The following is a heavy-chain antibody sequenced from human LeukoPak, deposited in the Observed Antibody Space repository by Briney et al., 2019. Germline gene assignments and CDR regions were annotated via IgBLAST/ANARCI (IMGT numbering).Heavy chain of an antibody. Sequence: SETLSLTCTVSGGSISSYYWSWIRQPPGQGLEWIGYIYYSGSTNYNPSLKSRVTISVDTSKNQFSLKLSSVTAADTAVYYCARSLRRTIAAAGTSALLPPPYYYGMDVWGQGTTVTVSS. CDR2: IYYSGST. CDR3: ARSLRRTIAAAGTSALLPPPYYYGMDV. V-gene: IGHV4-59*01. D-gene: IGHD6-13*01. CDR1: GGSISSYY. J-gene: IGHJ6*02.